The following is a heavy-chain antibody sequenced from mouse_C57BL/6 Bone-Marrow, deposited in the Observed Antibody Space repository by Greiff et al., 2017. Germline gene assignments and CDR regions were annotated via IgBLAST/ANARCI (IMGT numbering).Heavy chain of an antibody. D-gene: IGHD2-4*01. CDR2: IDPSDSYT. V-gene: IGHV1-50*01. Sequence: VQLQQPGAELVKPGASVKLSCKASGYTFTSYWMQWVKQRPGQGLEWIGEIDPSDSYTNYNQKFKGKATLTVDTSSSTAYMQLSSLTSEDSAVYYCARRRDDYGGDYWGQGTTLTVSS. CDR3: ARRRDDYGGDY. CDR1: GYTFTSYW. J-gene: IGHJ2*01.